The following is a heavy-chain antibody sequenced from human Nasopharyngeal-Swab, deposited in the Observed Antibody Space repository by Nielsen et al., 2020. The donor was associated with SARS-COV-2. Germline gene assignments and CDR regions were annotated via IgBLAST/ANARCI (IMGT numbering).Heavy chain of an antibody. Sequence: SETLSPTCTVSGGSISSYYWSWIRQPPGKGLEWIGYIYYSGSTNYNPSLKSRVTISVDTSKNQFSLKLSSVTAADTAVYYCARCDSSGFYYEPNFDLWGRGTLVTVSS. CDR1: GGSISSYY. D-gene: IGHD3-22*01. V-gene: IGHV4-59*13. J-gene: IGHJ2*01. CDR3: ARCDSSGFYYEPNFDL. CDR2: IYYSGST.